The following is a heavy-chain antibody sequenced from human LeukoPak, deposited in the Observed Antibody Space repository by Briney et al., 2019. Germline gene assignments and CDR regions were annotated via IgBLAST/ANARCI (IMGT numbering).Heavy chain of an antibody. CDR1: GFTFSIYR. D-gene: IGHD6-13*01. CDR2: ISGSGGST. CDR3: AKDLSGSSSWYGTYYFDY. J-gene: IGHJ4*02. V-gene: IGHV3-23*01. Sequence: GGSLRLSCAASGFTFSIYRMSWVRQAPGEGREWGSTISGSGGSTYYAASVKGRFTISRDNAKNTLYLQMNSLRAEDTAVYYCAKDLSGSSSWYGTYYFDYWGQGTLVTVSS.